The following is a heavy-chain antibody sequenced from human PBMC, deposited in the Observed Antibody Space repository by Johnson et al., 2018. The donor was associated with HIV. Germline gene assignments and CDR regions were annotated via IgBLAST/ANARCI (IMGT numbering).Heavy chain of an antibody. V-gene: IGHV3-9*01. D-gene: IGHD1-26*01. J-gene: IGHJ3*02. CDR2: ISWNSGSI. Sequence: VQLVESGGGLVQPGRSLRLSCAASGFTFDDYAMHWVRQAPGKGLEWVSGISWNSGSIGYADSVKGRFTISRDNAKNSLYLQMNSLRAEDTALYYCAKWGSMRATSAFDIWGQGTMVTVSS. CDR3: AKWGSMRATSAFDI. CDR1: GFTFDDYA.